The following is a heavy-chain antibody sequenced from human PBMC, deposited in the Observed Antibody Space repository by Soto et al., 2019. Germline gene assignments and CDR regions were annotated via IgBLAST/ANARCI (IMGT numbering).Heavy chain of an antibody. CDR1: GFTFSSYA. Sequence: GESLRLSCAASGFTFSSYALTWVRQAPGKGLEWVSVISGGGINTLYADSVKGRFTISRDNSKNTLYLQMNSLRADDTAVYYCATVGRANYFDNWGQGTLVTVSS. V-gene: IGHV3-23*01. CDR2: ISGGGINT. CDR3: ATVGRANYFDN. J-gene: IGHJ4*02.